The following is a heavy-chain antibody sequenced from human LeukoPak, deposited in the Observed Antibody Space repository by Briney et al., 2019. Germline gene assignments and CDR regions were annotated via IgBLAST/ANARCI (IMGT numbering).Heavy chain of an antibody. CDR3: AREAIRGSSKYSLDY. J-gene: IGHJ4*02. CDR1: GGSISSYY. D-gene: IGHD6-13*01. V-gene: IGHV4-4*07. Sequence: PSETLSLTCTVSGGSISSYYWSWIRQPAGKGLEWIGRIYTSGSTNYNPSLKSRVTMSVDTSKDQFSPKLSSVTAADTAVYYCAREAIRGSSKYSLDYWGQGTLVTVSS. CDR2: IYTSGST.